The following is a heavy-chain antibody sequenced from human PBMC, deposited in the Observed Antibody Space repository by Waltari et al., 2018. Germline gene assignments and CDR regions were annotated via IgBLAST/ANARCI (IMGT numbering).Heavy chain of an antibody. J-gene: IGHJ6*03. CDR3: ARDVEDIVVVPAANYYYYMDV. CDR1: GYTFTSYA. CDR2: INAGNGNT. Sequence: QVQLVQSGAEVKKPVASVKVSCKASGYTFTSYAMHWVRQAPGQRLEWMGWINAGNGNTKYSQKFQGRVTITRDTSASTAYMELSSLRSEDTAVYYCARDVEDIVVVPAANYYYYMDVWGKGTTVTVSS. D-gene: IGHD2-2*01. V-gene: IGHV1-3*01.